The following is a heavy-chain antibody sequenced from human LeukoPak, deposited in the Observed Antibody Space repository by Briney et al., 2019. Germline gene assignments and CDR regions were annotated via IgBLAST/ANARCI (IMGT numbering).Heavy chain of an antibody. CDR1: GESFGGYY. J-gene: IGHJ4*02. CDR3: ARGGNVLVVTQKKTNPIDY. CDR2: INHFGTT. V-gene: IGHV4-34*01. D-gene: IGHD2-8*01. Sequence: SETLSLTCAVDGESFGGYYWSWIRQPPGKGLEWIGEINHFGTTNYNPSLESRVTMSVDTSKREFSLKVNSVTAAETALYFCARGGNVLVVTQKKTNPIDYCRQRRLV.